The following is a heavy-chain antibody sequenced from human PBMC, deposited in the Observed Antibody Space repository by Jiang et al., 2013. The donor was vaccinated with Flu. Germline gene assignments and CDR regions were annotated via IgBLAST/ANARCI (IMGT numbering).Heavy chain of an antibody. D-gene: IGHD6-13*01. CDR3: ARAQIPIAAAGYNWFDP. J-gene: IGHJ5*02. CDR2: INPSGGST. CDR1: TFTSYY. Sequence: TFTSYYMHWVRQAPGQGLEWMGIINPSGGSTSYAQKFQGRVTMTRDTSTSTVYMELSSLRSEDTAVYYCARAQIPIAAAGYNWFDPWGQGTLVTVSS. V-gene: IGHV1-46*01.